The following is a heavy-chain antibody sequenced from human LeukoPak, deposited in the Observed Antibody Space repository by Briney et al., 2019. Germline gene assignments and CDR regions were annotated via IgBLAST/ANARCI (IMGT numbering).Heavy chain of an antibody. Sequence: SCKASGYTFTSYYMHWVRQAPGKGLEWVAVISYDGSNKYYADSVKGRFTISRDNSKNTLYLQMNSLRAEDTAVYYCARASYSSSRPYFDYWGQGTLVTVSS. CDR2: ISYDGSNK. CDR3: ARASYSSSRPYFDY. CDR1: GYTFTSYY. J-gene: IGHJ4*02. V-gene: IGHV3-30-3*01. D-gene: IGHD6-13*01.